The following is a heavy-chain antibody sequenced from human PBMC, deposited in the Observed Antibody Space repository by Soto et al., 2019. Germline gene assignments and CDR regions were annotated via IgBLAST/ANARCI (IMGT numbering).Heavy chain of an antibody. CDR2: INPSSGAT. Sequence: GASVKVSCKTSVYNFIAYYIYWVRQAPGQGPEWMGMINPSSGATNIVQKFQGRITVTSDSSTNTAYLRLSSLRSEDAAVYYCAKYCGGDCRHFDAWGQGTRVTVSS. V-gene: IGHV1-46*01. D-gene: IGHD2-21*02. CDR1: VYNFIAYY. CDR3: AKYCGGDCRHFDA. J-gene: IGHJ4*02.